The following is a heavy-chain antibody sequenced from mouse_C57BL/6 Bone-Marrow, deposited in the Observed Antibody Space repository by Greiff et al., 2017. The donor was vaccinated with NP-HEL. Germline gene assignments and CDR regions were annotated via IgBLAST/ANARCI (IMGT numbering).Heavy chain of an antibody. V-gene: IGHV1-81*01. CDR2: IYPRSGNT. CDR3: ARSDYYGSSYFAY. J-gene: IGHJ3*01. CDR1: GYTFTSYG. D-gene: IGHD1-1*01. Sequence: VQLQQSGAELARPGASVKLSCKASGYTFTSYGISWVKQRPGQGLEWIGEIYPRSGNTYYNEKVKGKATLTADKSSSTAYMELRSLTSEDSAVDFCARSDYYGSSYFAYWGQGTLVTVSS.